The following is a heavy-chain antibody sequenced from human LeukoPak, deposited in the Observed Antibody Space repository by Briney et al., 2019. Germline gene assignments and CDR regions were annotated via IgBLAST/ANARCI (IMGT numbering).Heavy chain of an antibody. CDR1: GYTFTGYY. CDR3: ARAPYYYGSGSYYSRFDP. Sequence: GASVKVSCKASGYTFTGYYMHWVRQAPGQGLEWMGWINPNSGGTNYAQKFQGRVTMTRDTSISTAYMELSRPRSDDTAVYYCARAPYYYGSGSYYSRFDPWGQGTLVTVSS. D-gene: IGHD3-10*01. V-gene: IGHV1-2*02. J-gene: IGHJ5*02. CDR2: INPNSGGT.